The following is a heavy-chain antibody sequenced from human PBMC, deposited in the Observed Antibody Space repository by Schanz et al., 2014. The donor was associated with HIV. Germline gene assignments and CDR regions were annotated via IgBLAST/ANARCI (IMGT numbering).Heavy chain of an antibody. V-gene: IGHV3-30*18. CDR2: ISYDGSRK. Sequence: QVRLVESGGGVVQPGRSLRVSCAASGFTFNSYGMHWVRQAPGKGLEWVAVISYDGSRKHFADSVKGRFTISRDNSKNTVYLQAKSLRPEDTAVYYCAKDRNQYDSRYIGKGNYYYYYGMDVWGQGTTVTVSS. D-gene: IGHD3-22*01. CDR3: AKDRNQYDSRYIGKGNYYYYYGMDV. J-gene: IGHJ6*02. CDR1: GFTFNSYG.